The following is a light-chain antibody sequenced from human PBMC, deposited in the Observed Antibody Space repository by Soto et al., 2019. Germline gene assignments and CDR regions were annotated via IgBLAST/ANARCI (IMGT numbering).Light chain of an antibody. CDR1: QSVNAN. J-gene: IGKJ1*01. V-gene: IGKV3-15*01. Sequence: EVVMTQSPATLSVSPGERATLSCRASQSVNANLAWYQQKPGQAPRLLIHGASNRATGIPAMFSGSGFGTEIILTISSLQSEDFPVYYCQQYNTWLWTFGQGTKVEI. CDR2: GAS. CDR3: QQYNTWLWT.